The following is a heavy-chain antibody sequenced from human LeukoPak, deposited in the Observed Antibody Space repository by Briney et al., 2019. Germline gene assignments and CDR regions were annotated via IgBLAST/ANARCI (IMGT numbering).Heavy chain of an antibody. D-gene: IGHD3-3*02. J-gene: IGHJ4*02. V-gene: IGHV4-34*01. CDR1: GGSFSGYY. CDR2: INHSGNT. CDR3: ARGPFYSSPDY. Sequence: PSETLSLTCAVYGGSFSGYYWSWIRQPPGKGLEWIGEINHSGNTNYNPSLKSRVTISVDTSKNQFSLKLSSVTAADTAVYYCARGPFYSSPDYWGQGTLVTVSS.